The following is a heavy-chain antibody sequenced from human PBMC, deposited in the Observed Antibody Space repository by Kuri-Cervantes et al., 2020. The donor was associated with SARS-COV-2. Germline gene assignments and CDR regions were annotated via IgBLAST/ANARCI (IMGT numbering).Heavy chain of an antibody. Sequence: GESLKISCVASGFTFSSHGMHWVRQAPGKGLEWVAVISHDGNNKHYADSVKGRFTISRDNSKNTLYLQMNSLRAEDTAVYYCARESKYPMMYYYYGMDVWGQGTTVTVSS. CDR3: ARESKYPMMYYYYGMDV. J-gene: IGHJ6*02. CDR2: ISHDGNNK. D-gene: IGHD3-22*01. CDR1: GFTFSSHG. V-gene: IGHV3-30*03.